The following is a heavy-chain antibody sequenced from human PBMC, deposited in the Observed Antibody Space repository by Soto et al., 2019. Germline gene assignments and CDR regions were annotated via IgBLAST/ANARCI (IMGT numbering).Heavy chain of an antibody. CDR2: IIPIFGTA. CDR3: AGDSGGYYFVTTDY. D-gene: IGHD3-22*01. Sequence: SVKVSCKASGGTFSSYAISLVRQAPGQGLEWMGGIIPIFGTANYAQKFQGRVTITADESTSTAYMELSSLRSEDTAVYYCAGDSGGYYFVTTDYWGQGTLVTVSS. CDR1: GGTFSSYA. V-gene: IGHV1-69*13. J-gene: IGHJ4*02.